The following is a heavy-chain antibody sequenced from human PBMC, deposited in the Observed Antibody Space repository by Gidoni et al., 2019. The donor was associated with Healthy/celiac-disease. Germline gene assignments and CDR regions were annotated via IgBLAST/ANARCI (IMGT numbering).Heavy chain of an antibody. CDR3: VKGRQWLTLGY. CDR1: GFTFSSYA. CDR2: ISSNGGST. D-gene: IGHD6-19*01. V-gene: IGHV3-64D*06. Sequence: EVQLVESGGGLVQPGGSLRLSCSASGFTFSSYAMHWVRQAPGKGLEYVSAISSNGGSTYYADSVKGRFTISRDNSKNTLYLQMSSLRAEDTAVYYCVKGRQWLTLGYWGQGTLVTVSS. J-gene: IGHJ4*02.